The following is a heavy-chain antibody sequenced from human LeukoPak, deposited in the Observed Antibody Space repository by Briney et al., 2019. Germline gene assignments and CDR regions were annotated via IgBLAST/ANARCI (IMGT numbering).Heavy chain of an antibody. V-gene: IGHV1-18*01. D-gene: IGHD3/OR15-3a*01. CDR2: ISAYNGNT. Sequence: GASVKVSCKASGYTFTSYGISWVRQAPGQGLEWMGWISAYNGNTNYAQKLQGRVTMTTDTSTSTAYMALRSLRSDDTAVYYCARVGLEFWRCHAVSFYSMDVGGKGSTATVS. CDR1: GYTFTSYG. J-gene: IGHJ6*01. CDR3: ARVGLEFWRCHAVSFYSMDV.